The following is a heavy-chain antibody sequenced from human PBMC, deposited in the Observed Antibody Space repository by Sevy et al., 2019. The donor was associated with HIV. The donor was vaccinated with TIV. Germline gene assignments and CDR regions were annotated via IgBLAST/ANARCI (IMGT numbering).Heavy chain of an antibody. CDR3: ARDGYYYDSSGYYQLDY. J-gene: IGHJ4*02. D-gene: IGHD3-22*01. CDR1: GFTFSSYA. CDR2: ISYDGSNK. V-gene: IGHV3-30*04. Sequence: GGSLRLSCAASGFTFSSYAMHWVRQAPGKGLEWVAVISYDGSNKYYADSVKGRFTISRDNSKNTLYLQMNSLRAEDTAVYYCARDGYYYDSSGYYQLDYWGQGTVVTVSS.